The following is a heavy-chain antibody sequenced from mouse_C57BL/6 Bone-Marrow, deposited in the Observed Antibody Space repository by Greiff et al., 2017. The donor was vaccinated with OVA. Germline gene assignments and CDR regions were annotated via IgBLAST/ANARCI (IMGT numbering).Heavy chain of an antibody. CDR2: IYPENGDT. CDR3: TTYTLYYYAMDY. V-gene: IGHV14-4*01. CDR1: GSNIKDDY. Sequence: EVQLQQSGAELVRPGASVKLSCTASGSNIKDDYMHWVKQRPEQGLEWIGWIYPENGDTEYASKFQGKATITADTSSNTAYLQLSSLTSEDTAVYYCTTYTLYYYAMDYWGQGTSVTVSS. J-gene: IGHJ4*01.